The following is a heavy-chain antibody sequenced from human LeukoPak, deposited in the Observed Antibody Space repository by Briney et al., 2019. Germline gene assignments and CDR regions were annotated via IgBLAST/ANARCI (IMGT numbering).Heavy chain of an antibody. J-gene: IGHJ6*03. CDR1: GGSMTNYY. V-gene: IGHV4-59*01. CDR3: AKEGAGSYGFRYIDV. Sequence: SETLSLTCTVSGGSMTNYYWTWIRQPPGEGLEWLAYIYYYGSTNYNPSLESRLTLTVDTSKNQFSLKLSSVTAADTAVYYCAKEGAGSYGFRYIDVWGKGTTVTVS. D-gene: IGHD5-18*01. CDR2: IYYYGST.